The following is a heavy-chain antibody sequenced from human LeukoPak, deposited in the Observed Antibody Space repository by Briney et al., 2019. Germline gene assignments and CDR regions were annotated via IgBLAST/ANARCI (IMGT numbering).Heavy chain of an antibody. V-gene: IGHV3-21*01. D-gene: IGHD6-19*01. J-gene: IGHJ4*02. CDR2: ISGLSNYI. CDR3: ARGGENSGFDY. CDR1: RFTFTNYS. Sequence: GGSLRLSCAASRFTFTNYSMNWVRQAPGKGLEWVSSISGLSNYIYYADSVKGRFTISRDNAKNSLYLQMNSLRAEDTALYYCARGGENSGFDYWGQGTLVTVSS.